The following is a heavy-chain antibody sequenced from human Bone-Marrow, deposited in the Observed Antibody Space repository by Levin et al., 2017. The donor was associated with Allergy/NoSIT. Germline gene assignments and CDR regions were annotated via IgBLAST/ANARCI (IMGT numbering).Heavy chain of an antibody. Sequence: GGSLRLSCAASGFTFSTYAMTWVRQAPGKGLEWICSISGSGSITYYGDSVKGRVTISRDNSRDTLYLQMSSLRAEDTAVYFCAKDRDSSSARAYGLDVWGQGTTVIVSS. CDR3: AKDRDSSSARAYGLDV. J-gene: IGHJ6*02. CDR1: GFTFSTYA. CDR2: ISGSGSIT. D-gene: IGHD3-22*01. V-gene: IGHV3-23*02.